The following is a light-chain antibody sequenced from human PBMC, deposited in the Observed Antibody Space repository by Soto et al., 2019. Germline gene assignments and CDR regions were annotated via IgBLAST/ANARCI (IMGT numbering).Light chain of an antibody. CDR3: AAWDDSLNGVV. CDR2: SNN. CDR1: SSNIGSNT. Sequence: QSVLTQPPSASGTPGQRVTISCSGSSSNIGSNTVNWCQQLPGTSPKLLIYSNNQRPSGVPDRFSGSKSGTSASLDISGIKSEDEADYYCAAWDDSLNGVVFGGGTKLTVL. V-gene: IGLV1-44*01. J-gene: IGLJ2*01.